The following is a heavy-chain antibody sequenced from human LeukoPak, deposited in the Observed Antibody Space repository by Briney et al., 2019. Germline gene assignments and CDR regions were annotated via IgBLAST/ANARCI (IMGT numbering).Heavy chain of an antibody. J-gene: IGHJ4*02. CDR3: ARSGWELVAAYFDY. V-gene: IGHV1-2*02. CDR2: INPNSGGT. D-gene: IGHD1-26*01. CDR1: GYNFTDYY. Sequence: GASVKVSCKASGYNFTDYYMHWVRQAPGQGLEWLGWINPNSGGTNFAQEFQGRVTMTRDTSISTAYMELSRLRSDDTAVYYCARSGWELVAAYFDYWGQGTLVTVSS.